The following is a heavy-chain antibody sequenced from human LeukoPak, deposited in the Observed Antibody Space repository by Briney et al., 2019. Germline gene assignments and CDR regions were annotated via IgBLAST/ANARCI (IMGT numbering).Heavy chain of an antibody. CDR3: AKDLCCKGNLDWLFNFDY. D-gene: IGHD3-9*01. V-gene: IGHV3-23*01. J-gene: IGHJ4*02. Sequence: QPGGSLRLSCAASGFTFSSYAMCWVRQAPGKGLEWVSAISGSGGSTYYADSVKGRFTISRDNSKNTLYLQMNSLRAEDTAVYYCAKDLCCKGNLDWLFNFDYWGQGTLVTVSS. CDR1: GFTFSSYA. CDR2: ISGSGGST.